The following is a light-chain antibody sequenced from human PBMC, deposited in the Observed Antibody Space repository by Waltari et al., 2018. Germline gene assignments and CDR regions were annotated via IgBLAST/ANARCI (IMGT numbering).Light chain of an antibody. CDR3: QQYKSYSYT. V-gene: IGKV1-5*03. Sequence: DIQMTQSPSTLSASVGDRVTITCRASQSISTWLAWYQQKPGNAPKVLIYMASTLETGVPSRFSGSGSGTEFTLTISSLQPDDFATYCCQQYKSYSYTFGHGTKLEIK. CDR1: QSISTW. CDR2: MAS. J-gene: IGKJ2*01.